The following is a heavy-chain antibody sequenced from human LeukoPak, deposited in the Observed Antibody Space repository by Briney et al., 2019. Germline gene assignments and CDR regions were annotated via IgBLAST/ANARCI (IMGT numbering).Heavy chain of an antibody. J-gene: IGHJ4*02. CDR1: GFTVSSNY. V-gene: IGHV3-66*02. CDR3: ARLRRGYSDY. D-gene: IGHD5-18*01. Sequence: RGSLRLSCAASGFTVSSNYMSWVRQAPGKGLEWVSVIYSGGSTYYADSVKGRFTISRDNSKNTLYLQMNSLRAEDTAVYYCARLRRGYSDYWGQGTLVTVSS. CDR2: IYSGGST.